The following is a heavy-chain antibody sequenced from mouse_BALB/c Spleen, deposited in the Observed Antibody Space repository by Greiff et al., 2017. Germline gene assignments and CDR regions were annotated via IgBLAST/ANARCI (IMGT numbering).Heavy chain of an antibody. CDR1: GYTFTSYW. Sequence: QVHVKQPGAELVKPGASVKLSCKASGYTFTSYWMHWVKQRPGQGLEWIGEIKPSNGRTNYNEKFKSKATLTVDKSSSTAYMQLSSLTSEDSAVYYCARHWDYAMDYWGQGTSVTVSS. CDR2: IKPSNGRT. CDR3: ARHWDYAMDY. J-gene: IGHJ4*01. V-gene: IGHV1S81*02. D-gene: IGHD4-1*01.